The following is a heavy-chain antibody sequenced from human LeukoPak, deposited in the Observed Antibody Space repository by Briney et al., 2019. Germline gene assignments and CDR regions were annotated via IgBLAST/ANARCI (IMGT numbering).Heavy chain of an antibody. V-gene: IGHV3-48*01. Sequence: GGSLRLSCAASGFSFSGYSMNWVRQAPGKGLEWISYISSSSSAINYADSVKGRFTISRDNAKNTLYLQMNSLRAEDTAVYYCARGGSYLSAFDIWGQGTMVTVSS. CDR3: ARGGSYLSAFDI. CDR2: ISSSSSAI. J-gene: IGHJ3*02. D-gene: IGHD1-26*01. CDR1: GFSFSGYS.